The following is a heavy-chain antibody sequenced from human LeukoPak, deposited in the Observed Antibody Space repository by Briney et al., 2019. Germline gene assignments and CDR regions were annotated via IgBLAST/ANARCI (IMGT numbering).Heavy chain of an antibody. CDR3: ARDHEQQLDPTNWFDP. J-gene: IGHJ5*02. CDR1: GGTFSSYA. Sequence: GASVKVSCKASGGTFSSYAISWVRQAPGQGLEWMGGIIPIFGTANYAQKFQGRVTITVDESTSTAYMELSSLRSEDTAVYYCARDHEQQLDPTNWFDPWGQGTLVTVSS. CDR2: IIPIFGTA. V-gene: IGHV1-69*01. D-gene: IGHD6-13*01.